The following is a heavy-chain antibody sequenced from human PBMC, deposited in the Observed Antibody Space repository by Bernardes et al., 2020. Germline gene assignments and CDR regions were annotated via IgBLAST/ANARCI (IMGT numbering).Heavy chain of an antibody. J-gene: IGHJ6*03. Sequence: GGSLRLSCAASGFTFSTYDMHWVRQATGKGLEWVSGIGTAGETYYPDSAKGRFTISRENATNSLYLQMNSLRAADTAVYYCARAAGTTKGYYYYMDVWGKGATVTGSS. D-gene: IGHD1-1*01. CDR2: IGTAGET. CDR1: GFTFSTYD. CDR3: ARAAGTTKGYYYYMDV. V-gene: IGHV3-13*01.